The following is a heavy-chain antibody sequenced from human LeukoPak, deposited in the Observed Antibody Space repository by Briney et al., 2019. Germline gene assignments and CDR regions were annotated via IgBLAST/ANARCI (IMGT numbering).Heavy chain of an antibody. CDR3: ATGIGREGTFRGQLDY. J-gene: IGHJ4*02. Sequence: ASVKVSCKVSGYTLTELSMHWVRQAPGKGLEWMGGFDPEDGETIYAQKFQGRVTMTEDTSTDTAYMELSSLRSEDTAVYYCATGIGREGTFRGQLDYWGQGTLVTVSS. CDR2: FDPEDGET. V-gene: IGHV1-24*01. CDR1: GYTLTELS. D-gene: IGHD3-16*01.